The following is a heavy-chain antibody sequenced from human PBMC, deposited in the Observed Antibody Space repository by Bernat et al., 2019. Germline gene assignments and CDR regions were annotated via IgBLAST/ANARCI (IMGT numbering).Heavy chain of an antibody. CDR3: ARQSYLRGSYRPDDAFDI. Sequence: QVQLVQSGAEVKKPGASVKVSCKSSGYTFSSYGISWVRQAPGQGLEWMGWISTYIGNTNYAQKLQGRVTMSTDTSTRTAYMELRSLRTDDTAVYYCARQSYLRGSYRPDDAFDIWGQGTMVTVYS. J-gene: IGHJ3*02. D-gene: IGHD3-16*02. V-gene: IGHV1-18*01. CDR1: GYTFSSYG. CDR2: ISTYIGNT.